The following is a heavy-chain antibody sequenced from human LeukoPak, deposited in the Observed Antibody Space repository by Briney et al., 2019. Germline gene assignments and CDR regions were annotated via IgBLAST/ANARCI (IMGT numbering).Heavy chain of an antibody. V-gene: IGHV4-39*07. J-gene: IGHJ4*02. Sequence: SETLSLTCTVSGGSISSSSYYWGWIRQPPGKGLEWIGSIYYSGSTYYNPSLKSRVTISVDTSKNQFSLKLSSVTAADTAVYYCARDGKYDSMYYWGQGTLVTVSS. CDR3: ARDGKYDSMYY. D-gene: IGHD3-22*01. CDR2: IYYSGST. CDR1: GGSISSSSYY.